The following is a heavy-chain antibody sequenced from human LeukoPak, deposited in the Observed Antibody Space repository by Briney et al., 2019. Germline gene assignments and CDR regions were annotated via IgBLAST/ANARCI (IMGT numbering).Heavy chain of an antibody. Sequence: SETLSLTCTVSGGSISSDSHYWGWIRQPPGKGLEWIGSIYYSGSTYYNPSLKSRVTISVDTSKNQFSLKLSSVTAADTAVYYCARVRFWSGGSRALDYWGQGTLVTVSS. J-gene: IGHJ4*02. CDR2: IYYSGST. CDR3: ARVRFWSGGSRALDY. CDR1: GGSISSDSHY. D-gene: IGHD2-15*01. V-gene: IGHV4-39*07.